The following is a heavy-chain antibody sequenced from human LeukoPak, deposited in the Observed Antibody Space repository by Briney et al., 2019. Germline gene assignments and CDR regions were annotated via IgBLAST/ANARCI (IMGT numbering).Heavy chain of an antibody. CDR2: ISSSSSTI. V-gene: IGHV3-48*02. CDR1: GFTFSSYS. J-gene: IGHJ3*02. CDR3: ARGPVVVVITGAFDI. D-gene: IGHD3-22*01. Sequence: PGGSLRLSCAASGFTFSSYSMNWVRQAPGKGLEWVSYISSSSSTIYYADSMKGRFPISRDNAKNSLYLQMNSLRDEDTAVYYCARGPVVVVITGAFDIWGQGTMVTVSS.